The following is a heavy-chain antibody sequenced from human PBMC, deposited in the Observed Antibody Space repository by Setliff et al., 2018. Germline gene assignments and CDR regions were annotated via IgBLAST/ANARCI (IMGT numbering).Heavy chain of an antibody. D-gene: IGHD3-10*01. Sequence: PGGSLRLSCAASGFTFKTYAMSWVRQAPGKGLEWVSSITGSGGDRDYADSVKGRFTISRDNSKNTLYLQMNSLRAEDTAVYYCVTSTIIIYYFDFGGQGTPVTVSS. CDR2: ITGSGGDR. J-gene: IGHJ4*02. V-gene: IGHV3-23*01. CDR3: VTSTIIIYYFDF. CDR1: GFTFKTYA.